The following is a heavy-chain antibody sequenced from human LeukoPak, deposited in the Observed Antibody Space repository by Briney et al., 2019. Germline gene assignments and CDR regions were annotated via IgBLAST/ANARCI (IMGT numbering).Heavy chain of an antibody. CDR3: ARGDTAMVVSLNYYYGMDV. D-gene: IGHD5-18*01. CDR2: IIPIFGTA. Sequence: ASVKVSCKASGGTFSSYAISWVRQAPGQGLEWMGGIIPIFGTANYAQKFQGRVTITADESTSTAYMELSSLRSEDTAVYYCARGDTAMVVSLNYYYGMDVWGQGTTVTVSS. J-gene: IGHJ6*02. V-gene: IGHV1-69*13. CDR1: GGTFSSYA.